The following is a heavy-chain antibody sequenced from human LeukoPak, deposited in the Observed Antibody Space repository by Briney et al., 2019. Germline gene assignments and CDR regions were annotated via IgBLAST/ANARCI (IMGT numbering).Heavy chain of an antibody. J-gene: IGHJ4*02. D-gene: IGHD4-23*01. CDR1: GFTFSSYS. CDR3: ARDDYGGSDY. CDR2: ISSSSSTI. Sequence: PGGSLRLSCAASGFTFSSYSMNWVRQAPGKGLEWVSYISSSSSTIYYADSVKGRFTISRDNAKNSLYLQMNSLRAEDTAVYYCARDDYGGSDYWGQGTLVTVSS. V-gene: IGHV3-48*01.